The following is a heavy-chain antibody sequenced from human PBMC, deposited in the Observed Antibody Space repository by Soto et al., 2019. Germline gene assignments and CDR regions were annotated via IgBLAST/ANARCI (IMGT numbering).Heavy chain of an antibody. J-gene: IGHJ4*02. V-gene: IGHV1-3*01. CDR1: GYTLSSYA. D-gene: IGHD3-9*01. CDR3: ARGYFDWGEFDF. CDR2: INAANGAT. Sequence: GASVKVSCKASGYTLSSYAMHWVRQAPGQRLEWMGWINAANGATKYSQKFQGRVTFTIDTSASTAYMDLSSLRSEDTAVYYCARGYFDWGEFDFWGQGTLVTVSS.